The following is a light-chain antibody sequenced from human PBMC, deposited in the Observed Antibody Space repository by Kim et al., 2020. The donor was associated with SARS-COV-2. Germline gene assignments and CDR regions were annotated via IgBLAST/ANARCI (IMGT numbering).Light chain of an antibody. CDR3: QQYYSIPYT. Sequence: DIVMTQSPDSLAVSLGERATVNCKSSQSILYSSKSKNYLAWYQQKPGQSPKLLIYWASTRESGVPDRFIGSGSGTDFTLTISNLQAEDVAVYYCQQYYSIPYTFGQGTKLEF. CDR2: WAS. CDR1: QSILYSSKSKNY. V-gene: IGKV4-1*01. J-gene: IGKJ2*01.